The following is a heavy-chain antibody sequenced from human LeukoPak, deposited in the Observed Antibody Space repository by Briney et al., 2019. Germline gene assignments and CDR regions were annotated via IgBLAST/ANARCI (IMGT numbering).Heavy chain of an antibody. D-gene: IGHD3-22*01. J-gene: IGHJ4*02. CDR2: IYTSGST. CDR3: ARDRLYYYDSSGYYSYYFDY. CDR1: GGSISSYY. V-gene: IGHV4-4*07. Sequence: SETLSLTCTVSGGSISSYYWSWVRQPAGKGLEWIGRIYTSGSTNYNPPLKSRVTMSVDTSKNQFSLKLSSVTAADTAVYYCARDRLYYYDSSGYYSYYFDYWGQGTLVTVSS.